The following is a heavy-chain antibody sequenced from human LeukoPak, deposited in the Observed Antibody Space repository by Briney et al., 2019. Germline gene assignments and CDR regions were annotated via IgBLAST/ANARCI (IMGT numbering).Heavy chain of an antibody. V-gene: IGHV3-73*01. CDR1: GFTFSGSA. Sequence: GGSLRLSCAASGFTFSGSAMHWVRQASGKGLEWVGRIRSKANSYATAYAASVKGRFTISRDDSKNTAYLQMNSLKTEDTAVYYCTSLEQWPADYWGQGTLVTVSS. CDR3: TSLEQWPADY. D-gene: IGHD6-19*01. J-gene: IGHJ4*02. CDR2: IRSKANSYAT.